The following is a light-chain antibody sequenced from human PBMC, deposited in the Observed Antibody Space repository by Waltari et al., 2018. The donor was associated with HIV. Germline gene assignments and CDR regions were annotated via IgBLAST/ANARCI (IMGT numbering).Light chain of an antibody. J-gene: IGLJ3*02. CDR3: CSYAGSSTWV. V-gene: IGLV2-23*02. Sequence: QSALTQPASVSGSLGQSITISCTGTSSDVGGYHYVSWYQQHPGKAPKLMIYDVSKRPSGVSNRFSGSKSGNTASLTISGLQAEDEADYYCCSYAGSSTWVFGGGTKLTVL. CDR1: SSDVGGYHY. CDR2: DVS.